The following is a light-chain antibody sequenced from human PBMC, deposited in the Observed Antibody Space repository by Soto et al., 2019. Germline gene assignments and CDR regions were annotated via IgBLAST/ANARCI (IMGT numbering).Light chain of an antibody. CDR2: AAS. V-gene: IGKV1-8*01. CDR1: QGISSY. Sequence: AIRMTQSPSSLSASTGDRVTITCRASQGISSYLAWYQQKPGKAPKLLIYAASTLQSGVPSRFSGSGSGTDFTLTISCLQSEDFATYYCQQYYSYPITFGQGTLLETK. J-gene: IGKJ5*01. CDR3: QQYYSYPIT.